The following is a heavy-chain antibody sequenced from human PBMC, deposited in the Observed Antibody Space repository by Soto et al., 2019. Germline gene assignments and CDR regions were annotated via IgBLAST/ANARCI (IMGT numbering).Heavy chain of an antibody. V-gene: IGHV1-8*01. CDR1: GYTFTSYD. CDR2: MNPNSGNT. D-gene: IGHD5-18*01. J-gene: IGHJ6*02. CDR3: ARGLEYSYGSWYYGMAV. Sequence: GASVKVSCKASGYTFTSYDINWVRQATGQGLEWMGWMNPNSGNTGYAQKFQGRVTMTRNTSISTAYMELSSLRSEDTAVYYCARGLEYSYGSWYYGMAVWGQGTTVTVSS.